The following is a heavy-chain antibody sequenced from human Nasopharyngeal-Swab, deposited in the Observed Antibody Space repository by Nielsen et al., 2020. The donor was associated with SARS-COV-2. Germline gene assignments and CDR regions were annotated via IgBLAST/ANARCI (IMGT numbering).Heavy chain of an antibody. D-gene: IGHD6-13*01. CDR1: GFTFSSYD. CDR2: IGTAGDT. Sequence: GESLKISCAASGFTFSSYDMHWVRQATGKGPEWVSAIGTAGDTYYPGSVKGRFTISRENAKNSLYLQMNSLRAGDTAVYYCARAAAAGYYYYMDVWGKGTTVTVSS. J-gene: IGHJ6*03. CDR3: ARAAAAGYYYYMDV. V-gene: IGHV3-13*01.